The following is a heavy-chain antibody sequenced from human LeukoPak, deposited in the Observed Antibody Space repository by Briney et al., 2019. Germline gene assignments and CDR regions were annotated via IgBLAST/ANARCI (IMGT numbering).Heavy chain of an antibody. Sequence: PGGSLRLSXAAAGFTFDDYCMSWVRQAPGKGLEWVSGINWNGGSTCYAGSVKGRFTISRDNAKNSLYLQMNSLRAEDTALYYCARGGTTDYFDYWGQGTLVTVSS. CDR2: INWNGGST. CDR3: ARGGTTDYFDY. CDR1: GFTFDDYC. V-gene: IGHV3-20*04. J-gene: IGHJ4*02. D-gene: IGHD4-17*01.